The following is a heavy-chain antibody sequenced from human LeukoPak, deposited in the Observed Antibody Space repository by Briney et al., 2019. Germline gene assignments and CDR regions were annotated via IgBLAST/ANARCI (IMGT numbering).Heavy chain of an antibody. CDR2: IIPIFCTA. D-gene: IGHD3-3*01. J-gene: IGHJ5*02. Sequence: SVNVSCKASGCTFSSYAISWVRQAPGQGLEWMGGIIPIFCTANYAQKFQGRVTITTDESTSPAYMELSSLSTEDKAVYYCARAITPRLLRNWFDPWGQGTLVTVSS. CDR3: ARAITPRLLRNWFDP. V-gene: IGHV1-69*05. CDR1: GCTFSSYA.